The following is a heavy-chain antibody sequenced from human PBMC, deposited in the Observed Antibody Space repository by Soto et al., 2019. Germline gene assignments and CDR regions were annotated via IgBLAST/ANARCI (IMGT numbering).Heavy chain of an antibody. CDR3: ASKKWLRLGYFDY. Sequence: SETLSLTCTVSGGSISSGVYYWSWIRQHPGKGLEWIGYIYYSGSTYYNPSLKSRVTISVDTSKNQFSLKLSSVTAADTAVYYCASKKWLRLGYFDYWGQGTLVTVSS. J-gene: IGHJ4*02. CDR1: GGSISSGVYY. D-gene: IGHD5-12*01. V-gene: IGHV4-31*03. CDR2: IYYSGST.